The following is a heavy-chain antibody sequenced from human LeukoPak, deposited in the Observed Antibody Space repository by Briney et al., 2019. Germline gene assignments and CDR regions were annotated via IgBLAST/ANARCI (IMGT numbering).Heavy chain of an antibody. V-gene: IGHV1-18*01. D-gene: IGHD1-26*01. CDR1: GYTFTSYG. CDR2: ISAYNGNT. CDR3: ARGIGVGATTPYYYYYYMDV. Sequence: ASVKVSCKASGYTFTSYGISWVRQTPGQGLEWMGWISAYNGNTNYAQKLQGRVTMTTDTSTSTAYMERRSLRSDDTAVYYCARGIGVGATTPYYYYYYMDVWGKGTTVTVSS. J-gene: IGHJ6*03.